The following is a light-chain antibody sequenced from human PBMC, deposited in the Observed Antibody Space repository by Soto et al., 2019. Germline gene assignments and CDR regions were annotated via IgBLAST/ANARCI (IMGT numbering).Light chain of an antibody. V-gene: IGLV2-14*01. CDR1: SSDVGANNY. CDR3: SSFTSSMTNV. CDR2: DVS. J-gene: IGLJ1*01. Sequence: QSALTQPASVSGSPGQSITISCTGTSSDVGANNYVSWYQQHPGKAPRLMIYDVSNRPSGVSNRFSGSKSGNTASLTISGLQAEDEADYFCSSFTSSMTNVFGSGTKVTVL.